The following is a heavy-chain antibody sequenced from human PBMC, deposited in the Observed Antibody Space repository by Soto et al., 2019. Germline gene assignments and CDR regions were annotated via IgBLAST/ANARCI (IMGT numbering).Heavy chain of an antibody. CDR2: IYYSGST. CDR3: ARGLISGYYLYDAFDI. Sequence: KSSETLSLTCTVSGGSISSYYWSWIRQHPGKGLEWIGYIYYSGSTNYNPSLKSRVTISVDTSKNQFSLKLSSVTAADTAVYYCARGLISGYYLYDAFDIWGQGTMVTVSS. D-gene: IGHD3-22*01. J-gene: IGHJ3*02. V-gene: IGHV4-59*01. CDR1: GGSISSYY.